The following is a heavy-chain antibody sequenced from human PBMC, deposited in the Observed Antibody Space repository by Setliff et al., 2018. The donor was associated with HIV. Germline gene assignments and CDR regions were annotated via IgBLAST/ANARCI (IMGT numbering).Heavy chain of an antibody. D-gene: IGHD2-15*01. Sequence: ASVKVSCKGSGYTFGSFGISWVRQAPGQGLEWMGWISAYNGNTNYAQKLQGRVTMTTDTSTSTAYMELRSLRSDDTAVYYCARDSSASRTPPLHWGQGTLVTVSS. CDR1: GYTFGSFG. J-gene: IGHJ4*02. CDR3: ARDSSASRTPPLH. V-gene: IGHV1-18*01. CDR2: ISAYNGNT.